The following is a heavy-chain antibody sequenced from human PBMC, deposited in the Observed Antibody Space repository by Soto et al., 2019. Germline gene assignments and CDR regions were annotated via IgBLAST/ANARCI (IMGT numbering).Heavy chain of an antibody. D-gene: IGHD3-9*01. J-gene: IGHJ6*02. CDR3: ARFTYYDILTGYYGYYGMDV. V-gene: IGHV4-59*01. CDR1: GGPISSYS. CDR2: IYYSGST. Sequence: PSENLSLTYTVSGGPISSYSWSWIRQPPGKGLKWLGYIYYSGSTNYNPSLKSRVTISVDTSKNQFSLKLSSVTAADTAVYYCARFTYYDILTGYYGYYGMDVWGQGNTVTVCS.